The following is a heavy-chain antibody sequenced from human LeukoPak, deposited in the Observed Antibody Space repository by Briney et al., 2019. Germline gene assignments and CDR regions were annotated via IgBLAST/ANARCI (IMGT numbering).Heavy chain of an antibody. Sequence: PSETLSLTCTVSGGSISSSSYYWGWIRQPPGKGLEWIGSIYYSGSTYYNPSLKSRVTISVDTSKNQFSLKLSSVTAADTAVYYCARRGGVPEDKYYFDYWGQGTLVTVSS. CDR3: ARRGGVPEDKYYFDY. CDR2: IYYSGST. CDR1: GGSISSSSYY. J-gene: IGHJ4*02. V-gene: IGHV4-39*01.